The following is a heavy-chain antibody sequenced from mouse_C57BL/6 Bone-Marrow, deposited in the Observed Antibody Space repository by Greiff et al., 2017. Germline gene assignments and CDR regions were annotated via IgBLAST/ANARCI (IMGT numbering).Heavy chain of an antibody. J-gene: IGHJ1*03. Sequence: QVQLQQSGAELVKPGASVKMSCKASGYTFTSYWITWVKQRPGQGLEWIGDIYPGSGSTNYNEKFKSKATLTVDTSSSTAYMQLSSLTSEDSAVYYCAYITTVVEGYFDVWGTGTTVTVSS. CDR3: AYITTVVEGYFDV. CDR2: IYPGSGST. D-gene: IGHD1-1*01. V-gene: IGHV1-55*01. CDR1: GYTFTSYW.